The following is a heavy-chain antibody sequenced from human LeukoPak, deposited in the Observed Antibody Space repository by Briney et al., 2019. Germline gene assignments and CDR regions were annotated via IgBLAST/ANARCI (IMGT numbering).Heavy chain of an antibody. Sequence: PGGSLRPSCAASGFTFSDSAIHWVRQASGKGLEWVGRIRDKGYGHATAYAASVKGRFTLSRDDSRNTAYLQMDSLKTEDTALYYCTTPNEGNWFDPWGQGTLVTASS. CDR1: GFTFSDSA. J-gene: IGHJ5*02. D-gene: IGHD2-8*01. V-gene: IGHV3-73*01. CDR2: IRDKGYGHAT. CDR3: TTPNEGNWFDP.